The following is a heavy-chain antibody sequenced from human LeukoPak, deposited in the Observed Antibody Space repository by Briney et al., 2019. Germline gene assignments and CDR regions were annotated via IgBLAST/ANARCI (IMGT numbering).Heavy chain of an antibody. CDR3: ARDLYDGFDY. J-gene: IGHJ4*02. CDR1: GFTFSDYW. CDR2: IKGNGNEQ. V-gene: IGHV3-7*03. D-gene: IGHD1-1*01. Sequence: SGGSLRLSCAASGFTFSDYWMSWVRQAPGKGLEWVANIKGNGNEQYYVDSVKGRFIMSRDNTKNSLSQQINSLRVEDTAVYYCARDLYDGFDYWGQGTLVTVSS.